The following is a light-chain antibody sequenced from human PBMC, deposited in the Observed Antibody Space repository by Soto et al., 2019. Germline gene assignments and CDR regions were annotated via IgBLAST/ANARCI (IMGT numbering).Light chain of an antibody. CDR1: QSISSW. CDR3: QQYNSYSWT. Sequence: DIQVTQSPSTLSASVGDRVTITCRASQSISSWLVWYQQKPGKAPKLLIYDASSLESGVPSRFSGSGSGTEFTLTISSLQPDDFATYYCQQYNSYSWTFGQGTKVDIK. J-gene: IGKJ1*01. CDR2: DAS. V-gene: IGKV1-5*01.